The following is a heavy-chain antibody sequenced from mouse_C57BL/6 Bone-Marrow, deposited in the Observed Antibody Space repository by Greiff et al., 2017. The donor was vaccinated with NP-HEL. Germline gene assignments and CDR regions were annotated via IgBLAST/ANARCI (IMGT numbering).Heavy chain of an antibody. CDR2: IYPRSGNT. J-gene: IGHJ2*01. CDR1: GYTFTSYG. Sequence: QVQLQQSGAELARPGASVKLSCKASGYTFTSYGISWVKQRTGQGLEWIGEIYPRSGNTYYTEKFKGKATLTADKSSSTAYMELRSLTSEDSAVYFCARRGWDVDYWGQGTTLTVSS. D-gene: IGHD4-1*01. CDR3: ARRGWDVDY. V-gene: IGHV1-81*01.